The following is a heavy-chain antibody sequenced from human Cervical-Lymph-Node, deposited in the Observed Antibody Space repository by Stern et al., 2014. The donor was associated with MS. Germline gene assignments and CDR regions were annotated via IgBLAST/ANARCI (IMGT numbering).Heavy chain of an antibody. Sequence: EVQLVESGGDLVQPGGSLRLSCAASGFTFTTYAMNWVRQAPGPGLEWVSTISGSGGSIYDEDAVKGRFTISRDNSENTLYLQMHSLRAEDTAIYYCAKQYFDSRGYSYYYGMDVWGQGTTVTVSS. CDR2: ISGSGGSI. J-gene: IGHJ6*02. CDR1: GFTFTTYA. V-gene: IGHV3-23*04. CDR3: AKQYFDSRGYSYYYGMDV. D-gene: IGHD3-22*01.